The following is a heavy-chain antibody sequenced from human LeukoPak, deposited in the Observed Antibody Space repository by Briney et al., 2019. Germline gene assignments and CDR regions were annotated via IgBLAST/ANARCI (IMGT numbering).Heavy chain of an antibody. CDR1: GDSINSLDL. CDR3: ATRIPSAY. D-gene: IGHD2-15*01. J-gene: IGHJ4*02. V-gene: IGHV4-4*02. CDR2: MYLSGTT. Sequence: SETLSLTCTVSGDSINSLDLWSWVRQPPGKGLEWIGEMYLSGTTHSNPSVKSRVTISIDKSKNQFFLNLSSVTAADTAVYYCATRIPSAYWGQGTLVTVSS.